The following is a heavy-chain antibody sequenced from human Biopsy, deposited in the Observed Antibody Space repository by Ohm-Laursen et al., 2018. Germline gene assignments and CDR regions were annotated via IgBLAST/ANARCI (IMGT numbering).Heavy chain of an antibody. V-gene: IGHV4-59*07. J-gene: IGHJ4*02. CDR1: GGSIKSYY. Sequence: SDTLSLTCAVSGGSIKSYYWNWIRQSPGKGLEWIGFIYYTGHTNYNPSLKSRATISVDTSKNQFSLKAISVTAADTAVYYCARLTGDPSYWGQGILVTVSS. CDR3: ARLTGDPSY. CDR2: IYYTGHT. D-gene: IGHD7-27*01.